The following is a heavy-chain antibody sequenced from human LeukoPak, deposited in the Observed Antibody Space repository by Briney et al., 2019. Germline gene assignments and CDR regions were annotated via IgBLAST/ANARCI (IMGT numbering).Heavy chain of an antibody. CDR2: INPSGGST. Sequence: ASVKVSCKASGYTFTSYYMHWVRQAPGQGLEWMGIINPSGGSTSYAQRFQGRVTMTRDTSTSTVYMELSSLRSEDTAVYYCARLYSNYDYYYGMDVWGQGTTVTVSS. CDR1: GYTFTSYY. J-gene: IGHJ6*02. D-gene: IGHD4-11*01. V-gene: IGHV1-46*01. CDR3: ARLYSNYDYYYGMDV.